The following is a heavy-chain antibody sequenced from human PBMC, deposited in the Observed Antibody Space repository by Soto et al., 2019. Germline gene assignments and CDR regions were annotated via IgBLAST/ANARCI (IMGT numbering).Heavy chain of an antibody. V-gene: IGHV3-7*05. D-gene: IGHD2-2*01. J-gene: IGHJ4*02. CDR3: ERRYCTTTMWYGGFDH. CDR1: GFTFTTFW. CDR2: IKQDETEK. Sequence: EVHLVESGGGLVQPGGSLRLSCAASGFTFTTFWMTWVRQAPGKGLEWVANIKQDETEKYYVDSVKGRVTISRDNARNSLYLQLNSLRAEDTAVYYCERRYCTTTMWYGGFDHWGQGTLVTVSS.